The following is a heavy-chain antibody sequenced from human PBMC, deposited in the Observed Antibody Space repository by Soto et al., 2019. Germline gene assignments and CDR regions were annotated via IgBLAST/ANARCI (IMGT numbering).Heavy chain of an antibody. CDR3: ATYKPHYDFWSGYYTPFDY. Sequence: ASVKVSCKVSGYTLTELSMHWVRQAPGKGLEWMGGFDPEDGETIYAQKFQGRVTMTEDTSTDTAYMELSSLRSEDTAVYYCATYKPHYDFWSGYYTPFDYWGQGTLVTVSS. D-gene: IGHD3-3*01. J-gene: IGHJ4*02. V-gene: IGHV1-24*01. CDR2: FDPEDGET. CDR1: GYTLTELS.